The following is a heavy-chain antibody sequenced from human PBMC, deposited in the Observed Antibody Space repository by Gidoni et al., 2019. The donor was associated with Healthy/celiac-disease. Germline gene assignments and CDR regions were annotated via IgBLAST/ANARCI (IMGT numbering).Heavy chain of an antibody. CDR1: VGSISSSSYY. CDR2: IYYSGST. D-gene: IGHD6-19*01. CDR3: ARDKGYSSGWGEFDY. J-gene: IGHJ4*02. V-gene: IGHV4-39*07. Sequence: QLQLQESGPGLVKPSETLSLTCTVSVGSISSSSYYWGWSRQPPGKGLEWIGSIYYSGSTYYNPSLKSRVTISVDTSKNQFSLKLSSVTAADTAVYYCARDKGYSSGWGEFDYWGQGTLVTVSS.